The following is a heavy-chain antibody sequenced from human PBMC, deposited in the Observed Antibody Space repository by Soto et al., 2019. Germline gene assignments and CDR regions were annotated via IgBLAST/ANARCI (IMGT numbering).Heavy chain of an antibody. Sequence: GESLKIPCSASGFNFNSYAMHWVRQAPGKGLEYVSGISNSGGSTYHADSVQGRFIISRDNSKDTLYLQMNSVRPEDTAVYYCVKDRTSRTRAFDYWGQGTLVTVSS. V-gene: IGHV3-64D*08. CDR2: ISNSGGST. CDR3: VKDRTSRTRAFDY. J-gene: IGHJ4*02. CDR1: GFNFNSYA.